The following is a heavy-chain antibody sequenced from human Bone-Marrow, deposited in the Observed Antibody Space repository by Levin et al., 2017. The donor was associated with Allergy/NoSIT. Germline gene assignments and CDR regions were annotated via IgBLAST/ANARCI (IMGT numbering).Heavy chain of an antibody. CDR2: VTHTGTS. D-gene: IGHD3/OR15-3a*01. CDR1: GGSVNISWYN. CDR3: ARGTKIYGHYWYFDL. Sequence: MASETLSLTCTVSGGSVNISWYNWNWIRQSPEKGLEWIGYVTHTGTSDHNPSLKSRDTILVDTSENQFSLKLRSVTAADTAVYYCARGTKIYGHYWYFDLWGRGTLVTVSS. V-gene: IGHV4-61*01. J-gene: IGHJ2*01.